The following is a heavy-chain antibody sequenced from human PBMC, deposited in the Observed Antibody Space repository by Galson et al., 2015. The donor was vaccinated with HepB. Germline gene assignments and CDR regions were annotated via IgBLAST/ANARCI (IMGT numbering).Heavy chain of an antibody. Sequence: LRLSCAASGFAFSRYTMHWVRQAPGKGLEWVALIAYDGNIKYSADSVKGRFTISRDNSNNLLYLYMNSLRAEDTAVYFCARVISDNYFDYWGQGTLVTVSS. V-gene: IGHV3-30*04. D-gene: IGHD2/OR15-2a*01. J-gene: IGHJ4*02. CDR1: GFAFSRYT. CDR2: IAYDGNIK. CDR3: ARVISDNYFDY.